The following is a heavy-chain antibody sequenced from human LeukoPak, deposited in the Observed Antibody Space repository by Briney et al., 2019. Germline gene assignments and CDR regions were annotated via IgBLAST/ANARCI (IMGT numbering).Heavy chain of an antibody. J-gene: IGHJ4*02. CDR3: ARDLRSGSYSY. Sequence: PSETLSLTCAVYGGSFSGYYWSWIRQPPGKGLEWIGEINHSGSTNYNPSLKSRVTISVDTSKNQFSLKLSSVTVADTAVYYCARDLRSGSYSYWGQGTLVTVSS. D-gene: IGHD1-26*01. CDR2: INHSGST. V-gene: IGHV4-34*01. CDR1: GGSFSGYY.